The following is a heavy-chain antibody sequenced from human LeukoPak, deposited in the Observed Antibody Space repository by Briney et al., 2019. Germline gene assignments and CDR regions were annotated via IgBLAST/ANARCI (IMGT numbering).Heavy chain of an antibody. CDR2: IYYSGST. CDR3: ARAPPTFSNWFDP. V-gene: IGHV4-31*03. Sequence: SETLSLTCTVSGGSISSGGYYWSWIRQHLGKGLEWIGYIYYSGSTYYNPSLKSRVTISVDTSKNQFSLKLSSVTAADTAVYYCARAPPTFSNWFDPWGQGTLVTVSS. CDR1: GGSISSGGYY. J-gene: IGHJ5*02.